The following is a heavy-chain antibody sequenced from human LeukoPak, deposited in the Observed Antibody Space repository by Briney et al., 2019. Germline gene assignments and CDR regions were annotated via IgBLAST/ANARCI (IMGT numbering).Heavy chain of an antibody. D-gene: IGHD3-10*01. CDR2: INSDGSST. V-gene: IGHV3-74*01. Sequence: PGGSLRLSCAASGFTFSSYWMHRVRQAPGKGLVWVSRINSDGSSTTYADSVKGRFTISRDNAKNTLYLQMNSLRAEDTAVYFCARDYGRSRDYGMDVWGQGTTVTVSS. J-gene: IGHJ6*02. CDR3: ARDYGRSRDYGMDV. CDR1: GFTFSSYW.